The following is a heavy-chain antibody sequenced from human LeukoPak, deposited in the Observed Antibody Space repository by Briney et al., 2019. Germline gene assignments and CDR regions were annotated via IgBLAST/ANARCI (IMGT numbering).Heavy chain of an antibody. CDR3: ARGDPHADL. Sequence: GGSLRLSCAASGFDLSTYEMNWVRQAPGKGLEWIADITVSGHTKNYADSVKGRFTISRDNARTSLYLQMNSLRVEDTGVYYCARGDPHADLWGQGTLVTVSS. V-gene: IGHV3-48*03. J-gene: IGHJ5*02. CDR2: ITVSGHTK. CDR1: GFDLSTYE.